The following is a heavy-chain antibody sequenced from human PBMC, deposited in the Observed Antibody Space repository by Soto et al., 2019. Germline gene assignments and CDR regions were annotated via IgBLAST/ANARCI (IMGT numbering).Heavy chain of an antibody. J-gene: IGHJ4*02. CDR2: HRDKTGNT. V-gene: IGHV1-18*04. CDR3: ARDRFHYDSSGQGDY. Sequence: QVQLVQSGAEVKKPGASVKVSCKASGYTFTDYGISWVRQAPGQGLEGMGWHRDKTGNTNYAQILQGRVTLTTDTSASTAYMELRSLRSDDTAIYYCARDRFHYDSSGQGDYWGQGTLVTVSS. CDR1: GYTFTDYG. D-gene: IGHD3-22*01.